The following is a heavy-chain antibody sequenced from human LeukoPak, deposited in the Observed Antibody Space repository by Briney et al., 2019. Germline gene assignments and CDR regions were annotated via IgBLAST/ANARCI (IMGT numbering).Heavy chain of an antibody. Sequence: SETLSLTCSVSGDSISSYYWSWIRQSPGKGLEWIGYIDNLENPNYNPSLKSRVTMSADTSKNQFSLRLNSVTAEDTAVYYCARSGRWALGWFDPWGQGTLVTVSS. CDR1: GDSISSYY. CDR3: ARSGRWALGWFDP. V-gene: IGHV4-59*01. J-gene: IGHJ5*02. CDR2: IDNLENP. D-gene: IGHD1-26*01.